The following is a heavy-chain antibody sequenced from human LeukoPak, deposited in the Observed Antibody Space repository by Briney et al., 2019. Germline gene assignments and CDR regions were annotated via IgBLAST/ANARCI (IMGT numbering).Heavy chain of an antibody. CDR1: GYTFTTYD. CDR2: MNLKSGYT. CDR3: ARVAGSIDY. V-gene: IGHV1-8*03. Sequence: ASVKVSCKASGYTFTTYDINWVRQASGQGLEWMGWMNLKSGYTGYAQKFQGRVTITGDTSISTAYMELSSLRSEDTAVYYCARVAGSIDYWGQGTLVIVSS. D-gene: IGHD6-19*01. J-gene: IGHJ4*02.